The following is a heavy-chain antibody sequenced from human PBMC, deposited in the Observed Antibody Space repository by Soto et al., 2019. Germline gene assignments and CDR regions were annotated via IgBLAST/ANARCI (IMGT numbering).Heavy chain of an antibody. CDR2: IYYSGST. D-gene: IGHD6-19*01. V-gene: IGHV4-59*01. CDR1: GGSISSYY. CDR3: AREESRSSCWYWQIGY. J-gene: IGHJ4*02. Sequence: SETLSLTCTVTGGSISSYYWSWIRQPPGKGLEWIGYIYYSGSTNYNPSLKSRVTISVDTSKNQFSLKLSSVTAADTAVYYCAREESRSSCWYWQIGYWGQGTLVTVS.